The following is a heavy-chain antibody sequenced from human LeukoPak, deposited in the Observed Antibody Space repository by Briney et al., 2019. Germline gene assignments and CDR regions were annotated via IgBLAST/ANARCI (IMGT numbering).Heavy chain of an antibody. J-gene: IGHJ4*02. Sequence: ASVKVSCKASGYTFTSYGISWVRQAPGQGLEWMGWISAYNGNTNYAQKLQGRVTMTTDTSTSTAYMELRSLRSDDTAVYYCARDRGTAMATPFDYWGQGTLVTVSS. CDR3: ARDRGTAMATPFDY. V-gene: IGHV1-18*01. CDR1: GYTFTSYG. CDR2: ISAYNGNT. D-gene: IGHD5-18*01.